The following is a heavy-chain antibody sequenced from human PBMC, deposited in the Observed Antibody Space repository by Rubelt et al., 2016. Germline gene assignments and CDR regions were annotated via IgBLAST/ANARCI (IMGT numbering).Heavy chain of an antibody. V-gene: IGHV3-7*01. CDR1: GFPVSSNY. D-gene: IGHD2-15*01. CDR3: ASLAASFSGGLIDY. CDR2: IKHDGSVE. J-gene: IGHJ4*02. Sequence: EVQLVESGGGLVQPGGSLRLSCAASGFPVSSNYMSWVRQAPGKGLEWVANIKHDGSVEYSVDSVKGRFSISSDNAKNSLYLQMNSLGAEDTAVYYCASLAASFSGGLIDYWGQGALVTVSS.